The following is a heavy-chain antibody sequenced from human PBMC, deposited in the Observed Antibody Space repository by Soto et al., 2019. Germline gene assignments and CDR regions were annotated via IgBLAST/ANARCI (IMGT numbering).Heavy chain of an antibody. CDR1: GYTFTSYG. CDR2: ISAYNGNT. J-gene: IGHJ4*02. Sequence: ASVKVSCKASGYTFTSYGISWVRQAPGQGLEWMGWISAYNGNTNYAQKLQGRVTMTTDTSTSTAYMEPRSLRSDDTAVYYCARVGTWYSSSWYPIDYWGQGTLVTVSS. CDR3: ARVGTWYSSSWYPIDY. V-gene: IGHV1-18*01. D-gene: IGHD6-13*01.